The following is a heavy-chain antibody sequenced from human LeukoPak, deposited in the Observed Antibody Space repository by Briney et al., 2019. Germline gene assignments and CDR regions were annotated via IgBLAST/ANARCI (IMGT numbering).Heavy chain of an antibody. V-gene: IGHV4-39*01. J-gene: IGHJ6*03. CDR3: ARPAAPGTFYYYMDV. Sequence: PSETLSLTCTVSGGSITSSNYYWGRIRQPPGKGLEWIGTMYSSGSTYHNPSLKSRATMSVDTSKNQCSLRLSSVTAADTAVYYCARPAAPGTFYYYMDVWGKGTTVTVSS. CDR1: GGSITSSNYY. CDR2: MYSSGST. D-gene: IGHD3-10*01.